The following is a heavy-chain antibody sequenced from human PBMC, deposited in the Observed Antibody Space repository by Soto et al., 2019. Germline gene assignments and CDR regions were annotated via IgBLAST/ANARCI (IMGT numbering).Heavy chain of an antibody. CDR2: ISYDGSNK. CDR1: GFTFSSYG. CDR3: AKDLISMIVVVINPLDY. J-gene: IGHJ4*02. D-gene: IGHD3-22*01. V-gene: IGHV3-30*18. Sequence: QVQLVESGGGVVQPGRSLRLSCAASGFTFSSYGMHWVRQAPGKGLEWVAVISYDGSNKYYADSVKGRFTISRDNSKNTLYLQMNSLRAEDTAVYYCAKDLISMIVVVINPLDYWGQGTLVTVSS.